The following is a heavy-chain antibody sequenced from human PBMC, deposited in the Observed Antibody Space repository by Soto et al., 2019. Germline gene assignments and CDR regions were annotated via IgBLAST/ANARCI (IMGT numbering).Heavy chain of an antibody. CDR1: GGTLTTNA. J-gene: IGHJ6*04. CDR2: IIPMFGSP. V-gene: IGHV1-69*06. CDR3: AGGDFVAGIHSAMDA. D-gene: IGHD6-19*01. Sequence: QVQLVQSGAEVKKAGSSVKVSCKASGGTLTTNAISWVRQAPGQGLEWMGAIIPMFGSPKYAQKFQGRVTITVDNPTNKLYKEMISVTSADAAVYYCAGGDFVAGIHSAMDAGGEGLTVAFPS.